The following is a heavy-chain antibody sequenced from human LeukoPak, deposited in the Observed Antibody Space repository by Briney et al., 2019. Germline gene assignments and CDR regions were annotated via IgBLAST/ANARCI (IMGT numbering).Heavy chain of an antibody. CDR3: ARAEGAAMATYNWFDP. CDR1: GYTFTSHA. CDR2: INTNTGNP. V-gene: IGHV7-4-1*02. J-gene: IGHJ5*02. Sequence: ASVNVSCKASGYTFTSHAMNWGRQAPGQRLEWMVGINTNTGNPTYAQGFTVQSVFSLDTSVSTAYLQISSLQAEDTAVYYCARAEGAAMATYNWFDPWGQGTLVTVSS. D-gene: IGHD5-18*01.